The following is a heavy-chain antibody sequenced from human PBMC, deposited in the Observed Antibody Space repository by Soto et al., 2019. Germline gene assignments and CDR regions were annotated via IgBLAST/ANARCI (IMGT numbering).Heavy chain of an antibody. CDR1: GFTFSSYA. Sequence: QVQLVESGGGVVQPGRSLRLSCAASGFTFSSYAMHWVRQAPGKGLEWVAVISYDGSNKYYADSMKGRFTISRDNSKNTLYLQMNSLRAEDTAVYYCARDRGWYKYFDYWGQGTLVTVSS. CDR3: ARDRGWYKYFDY. V-gene: IGHV3-30-3*01. D-gene: IGHD6-19*01. J-gene: IGHJ4*02. CDR2: ISYDGSNK.